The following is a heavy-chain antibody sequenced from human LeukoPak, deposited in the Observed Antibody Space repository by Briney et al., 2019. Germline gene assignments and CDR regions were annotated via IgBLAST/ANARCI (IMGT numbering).Heavy chain of an antibody. Sequence: GGSLRLSCAASGFTFDDYDMSWVRQAPGKGLEWVGNIRPDGSEKQYVDSVKGRFTISRDNAQNSLYLQMNSLRAEDTAVYYCAKFGRSTSPVNWGRGTLVTVSS. D-gene: IGHD3-16*01. CDR2: IRPDGSEK. V-gene: IGHV3-7*01. CDR1: GFTFDDYD. J-gene: IGHJ4*02. CDR3: AKFGRSTSPVN.